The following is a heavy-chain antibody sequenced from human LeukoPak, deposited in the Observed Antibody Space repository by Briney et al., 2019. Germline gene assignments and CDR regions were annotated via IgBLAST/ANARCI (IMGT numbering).Heavy chain of an antibody. CDR1: GFTFSTYS. D-gene: IGHD2-21*01. J-gene: IGHJ4*02. V-gene: IGHV3-21*01. CDR3: AREGTAYCGGDCYLDY. Sequence: PGTSLRLSCAASGFTFSTYSMNWVRQAPGKGLEWISSIRDSSSYIYYADSVKGRFTLSRDNAKNSLYLQMSSLGAEDTAVYYCAREGTAYCGGDCYLDYWGQGTLVTVSS. CDR2: IRDSSSYI.